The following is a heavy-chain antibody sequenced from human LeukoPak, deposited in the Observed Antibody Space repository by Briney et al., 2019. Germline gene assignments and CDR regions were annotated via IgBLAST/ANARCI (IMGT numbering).Heavy chain of an antibody. Sequence: ASVKVSCKASGYTFTGYYMHWVRQAPGQGLEWMGIINPSGGSTSYAQKFQGRVTMTRDMSTSTVYMELSSLRSEDTAVYYCERGTRAAVAGYNWFDPWGQGTLVTVSS. CDR3: ERGTRAAVAGYNWFDP. J-gene: IGHJ5*02. CDR2: INPSGGST. D-gene: IGHD6-19*01. CDR1: GYTFTGYY. V-gene: IGHV1-46*01.